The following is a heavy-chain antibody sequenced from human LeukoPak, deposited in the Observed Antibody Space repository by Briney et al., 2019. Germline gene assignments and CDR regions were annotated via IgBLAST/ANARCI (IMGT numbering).Heavy chain of an antibody. J-gene: IGHJ2*01. Sequence: SETLSLTCSVSGGSISRGRFCWNWIRQPAGTGLEWLGHVYSSGSAKYNPSLKSRVTISLDTSKNQFSLKLNSVTADDTAVYYCSRGPENPLNWYFDLWGRGTLVTVSS. CDR2: VYSSGSA. D-gene: IGHD1-14*01. CDR1: GGSISRGRFC. CDR3: SRGPENPLNWYFDL. V-gene: IGHV4-61*09.